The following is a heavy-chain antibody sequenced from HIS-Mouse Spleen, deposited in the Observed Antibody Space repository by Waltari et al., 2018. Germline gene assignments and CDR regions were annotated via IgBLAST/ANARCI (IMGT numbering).Heavy chain of an antibody. CDR3: AHSPYSSSTDDAFDI. J-gene: IGHJ3*02. CDR2: SYLNEDK. V-gene: IGHV2-5*01. CDR1: GFSLSTRGVG. Sequence: QITLKESGPTLVKPTQTLTLTCTFSGFSLSTRGVGVGWIRQPPGKALEWLALSYLNEDKRYSPSLKSSLTITKDTSKNQVVLTMTNMDPVDTATYYCAHSPYSSSTDDAFDIWGQGTMVTVSS. D-gene: IGHD6-13*01.